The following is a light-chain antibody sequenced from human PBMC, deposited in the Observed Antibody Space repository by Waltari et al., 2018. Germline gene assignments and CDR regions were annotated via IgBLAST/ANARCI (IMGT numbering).Light chain of an antibody. Sequence: EIVLTQSPCTLSLSPGERATLSCRASQSVSTISLTWYQQKPGQAPRLLIYGTSSRATGIPDRFSGSGSGTDFTRTISRLQPEDFAIYYCQQYDGIVVTFGGGTKVEI. J-gene: IGKJ4*01. CDR1: QSVSTIS. CDR3: QQYDGIVVT. CDR2: GTS. V-gene: IGKV3-20*01.